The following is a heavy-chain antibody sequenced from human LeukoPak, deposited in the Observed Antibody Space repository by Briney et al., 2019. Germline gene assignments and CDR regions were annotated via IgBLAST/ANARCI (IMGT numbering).Heavy chain of an antibody. CDR1: GYTFTGYY. CDR2: INPNSGGT. CDR3: ARELTMINDAFDI. J-gene: IGHJ3*02. V-gene: IGHV1-2*02. D-gene: IGHD3-22*01. Sequence: ASVKVSCKASGYTFTGYYMHWVRQAPGQGLEWMGWINPNSGGTNYAQKFQGRVTMTRDTSISTAYMELSRLRSDDTAVYYCARELTMINDAFDIWGQGTMVTVSS.